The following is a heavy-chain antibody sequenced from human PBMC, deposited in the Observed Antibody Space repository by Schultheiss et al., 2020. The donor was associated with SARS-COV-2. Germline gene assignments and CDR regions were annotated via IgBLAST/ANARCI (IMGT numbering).Heavy chain of an antibody. CDR2: IYYSGST. V-gene: IGHV4-61*01. CDR3: ARAQRDHTLRGGNWYFDL. D-gene: IGHD3-16*01. CDR1: GGSISSSSYY. J-gene: IGHJ2*01. Sequence: SETLSLTCTVSGGSISSSSYYWSWIRQPPGKGLEWIGYIYYSGSTNYNPSLKSRVTISVDTSKNQFSLKLSSVTAADTAVYYCARAQRDHTLRGGNWYFDLWGRGTLVTVSS.